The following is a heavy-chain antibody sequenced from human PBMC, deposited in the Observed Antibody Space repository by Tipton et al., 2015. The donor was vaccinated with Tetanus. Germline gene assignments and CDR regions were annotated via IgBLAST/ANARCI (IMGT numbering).Heavy chain of an antibody. D-gene: IGHD6-19*01. CDR1: GFTFSNYG. CDR2: LTSSSATV. Sequence: QLVQSGGGLVQPGGSLRLSCAASGFTFSNYGMNWARQAPGKGLEWLSHLTSSSATVHYADSVKGRFTVSRDNAKNSLYLQMSSLRDEDTAVYYCVSPLIAETGTVSWGQGTLVTVSS. J-gene: IGHJ5*02. CDR3: VSPLIAETGTVS. V-gene: IGHV3-48*02.